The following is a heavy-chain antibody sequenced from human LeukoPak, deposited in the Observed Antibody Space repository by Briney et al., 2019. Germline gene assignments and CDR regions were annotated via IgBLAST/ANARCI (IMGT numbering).Heavy chain of an antibody. CDR1: GGSISSYY. CDR2: IYYSGST. V-gene: IGHV4-59*01. CDR3: PRYRGKTTVSSLDWFDP. J-gene: IGHJ5*02. Sequence: SETLSLTCTASGGSISSYYWSWIRQPPGKGLEWIGYIYYSGSTKYNPSLKSRVTISVDTSKNQFSLKLSSVTAADTAVYYCPRYRGKTTVSSLDWFDPWGQGTLVTVSS. D-gene: IGHD4-11*01.